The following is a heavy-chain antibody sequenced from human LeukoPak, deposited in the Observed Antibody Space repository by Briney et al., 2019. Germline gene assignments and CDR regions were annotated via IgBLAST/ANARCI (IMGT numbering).Heavy chain of an antibody. V-gene: IGHV3-11*01. CDR1: GFTFSDYY. CDR3: ARDLQGVVVPAAIDPDYGMDV. D-gene: IGHD2-2*02. Sequence: PGGSLRLSCAASGFTFSDYYMSWIRQAPGKGLEWVSYISSSGSTIYYADSVKGRFTISRDNAKNSLYLQMNSLRAEDTAVYYCARDLQGVVVPAAIDPDYGMDVWGQGTTVTVSS. CDR2: ISSSGSTI. J-gene: IGHJ6*02.